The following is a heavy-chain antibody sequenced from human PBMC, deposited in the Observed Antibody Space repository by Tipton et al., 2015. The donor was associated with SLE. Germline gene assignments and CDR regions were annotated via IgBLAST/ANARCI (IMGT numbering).Heavy chain of an antibody. J-gene: IGHJ6*04. CDR1: GFTFTNAW. D-gene: IGHD6-13*01. V-gene: IGHV3-33*08. CDR2: IWYDGSNK. CDR3: ARDYAAAASLDV. Sequence: SLRLSCAASGFTFTNAWMSWVRQAPGKGLEWVAVIWYDGSNKYYADSVKGRFTISRDNSKNTLYLQMNSLRAEDTAVYYCARDYAAAASLDVWGKGTTVTVSS.